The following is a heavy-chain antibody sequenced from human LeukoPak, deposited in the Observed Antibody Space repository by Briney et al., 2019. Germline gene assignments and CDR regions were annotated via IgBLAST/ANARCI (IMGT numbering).Heavy chain of an antibody. V-gene: IGHV3-33*01. CDR3: ARDIIAAAGTNPHY. J-gene: IGHJ4*02. CDR1: GFTFSSYG. D-gene: IGHD6-13*01. Sequence: GGSLRLSCAASGFTFSSYGMHWVRQAPGKGLEWVAVIWYDGSNKYYADSVKGRFTISRDNSKNTLYLQMNSLRAEDTAVYYCARDIIAAAGTNPHYWGQGTLVTVSS. CDR2: IWYDGSNK.